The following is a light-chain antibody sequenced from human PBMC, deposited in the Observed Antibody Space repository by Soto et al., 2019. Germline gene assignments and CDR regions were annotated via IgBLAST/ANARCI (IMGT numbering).Light chain of an antibody. Sequence: DIVMTQTPLSLSVTPGQPASISCKSSQSLLYSDGKTSLLWYLQKPGQPPQALIYEVSKRFSGVPERFSGSGSGTDFTLKISRVEAGDVGVYYCMQSVEFPLIFGGGTRVEIK. V-gene: IGKV2D-29*01. CDR1: QSLLYSDGKTS. J-gene: IGKJ4*01. CDR3: MQSVEFPLI. CDR2: EVS.